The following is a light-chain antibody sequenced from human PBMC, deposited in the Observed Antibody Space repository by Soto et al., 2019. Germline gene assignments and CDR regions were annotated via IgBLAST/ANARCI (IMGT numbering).Light chain of an antibody. CDR3: AVWDDSLDGRV. J-gene: IGLJ2*01. CDR1: SSNIGSNT. V-gene: IGLV1-44*01. CDR2: GQN. Sequence: QSVLTQPPSASGTPGQRVSISCSGSSSNIGSNTVTWYQQLPGTAPKLLIYGQNQPPSGVPDLFSGSKSGTSASLAISGLQSEDEADYYCAVWDDSLDGRVFGGGTKLTVL.